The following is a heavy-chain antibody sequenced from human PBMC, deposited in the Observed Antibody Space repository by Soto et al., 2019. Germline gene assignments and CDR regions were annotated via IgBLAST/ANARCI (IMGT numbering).Heavy chain of an antibody. CDR2: INHSGST. CDR3: AGIAVAGTGIFYYYYYGMDV. V-gene: IGHV4-34*01. D-gene: IGHD6-19*01. Sequence: SETLSLTCAVSGGSFSGYYWSWIRQPPGKGLEWIGEINHSGSTNYNPSLKSRVTISVDTSKNQFSLKLSSVTAADTAVYYCAGIAVAGTGIFYYYYYGMDVWGQGTTVTVSS. J-gene: IGHJ6*02. CDR1: GGSFSGYY.